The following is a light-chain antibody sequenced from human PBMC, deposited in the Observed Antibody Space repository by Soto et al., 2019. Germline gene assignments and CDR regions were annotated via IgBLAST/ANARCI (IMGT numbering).Light chain of an antibody. V-gene: IGLV2-11*01. CDR2: DVT. J-gene: IGLJ1*01. CDR1: SXDVAAYRY. Sequence: QSVLTQPRSVSGSPGQSVTISCTGTSXDVAAYRYVSWYQEHPGKDPKVIIHDVTQRPSGVPDRFSGSKSGNAASLTISGLQADDEADDYCCSCAGSHTKYILGTGTKVTVL. CDR3: CSCAGSHTKYI.